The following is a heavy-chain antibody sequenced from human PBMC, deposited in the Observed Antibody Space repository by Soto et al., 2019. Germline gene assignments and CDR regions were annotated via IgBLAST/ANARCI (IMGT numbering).Heavy chain of an antibody. J-gene: IGHJ4*02. D-gene: IGHD4-4*01. CDR2: ISSSSTTI. Sequence: PGGSLRLSCVVTGFTFSRYSMNWVRQAPGKGLEWVSYISSSSTTIYYADSVKGRFTISRDNAKNSLYLQMNSLRAEDTAVYYCASGHDYIASGMFDYWGQGTLVTVSS. CDR3: ASGHDYIASGMFDY. V-gene: IGHV3-48*04. CDR1: GFTFSRYS.